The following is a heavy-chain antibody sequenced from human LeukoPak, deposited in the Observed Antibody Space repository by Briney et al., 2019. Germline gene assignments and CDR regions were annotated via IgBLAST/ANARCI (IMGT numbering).Heavy chain of an antibody. J-gene: IGHJ3*02. Sequence: GGSLRLSCAASGFTFSSYGMHWVRQAPGKGLEWVAVIWYDGSNKYYADSVRGRFTISRDNSKNTLYLQMNSLRAEDTAVYYCARWDYDFWSGYYSSGAFDIWGQGTMVTVSS. CDR3: ARWDYDFWSGYYSSGAFDI. V-gene: IGHV3-33*01. D-gene: IGHD3-3*01. CDR2: IWYDGSNK. CDR1: GFTFSSYG.